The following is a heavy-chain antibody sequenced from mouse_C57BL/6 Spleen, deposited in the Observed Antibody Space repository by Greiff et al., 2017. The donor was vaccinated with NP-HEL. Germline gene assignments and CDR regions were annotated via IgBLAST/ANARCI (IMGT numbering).Heavy chain of an antibody. Sequence: QVQLQQSGAELVRPGTSVKLSCKASGYTFTSYWMHWVKQRPGQGLEWIGVIDPSDSYTNYNQKFKGKATLTVDTSSSTAYMQLSSLTSEDSAVYYCATSYYSNYVGLAYWGQGTLVTVSA. CDR1: GYTFTSYW. CDR3: ATSYYSNYVGLAY. D-gene: IGHD2-5*01. V-gene: IGHV1-59*01. J-gene: IGHJ3*01. CDR2: IDPSDSYT.